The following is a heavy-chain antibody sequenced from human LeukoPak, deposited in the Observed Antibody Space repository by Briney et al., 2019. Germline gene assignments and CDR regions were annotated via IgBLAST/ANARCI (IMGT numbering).Heavy chain of an antibody. CDR2: IIPILGIA. Sequence: GAPVKVSCKASGGTFSSYAISWVRQAPGQGLEWMGRIIPILGIANYAQKFQGRVTITADKSTSTAYMELSSLRSDDTAVYYCARETLELGILNWFDPWGQGTLVTVSS. CDR3: ARETLELGILNWFDP. D-gene: IGHD7-27*01. CDR1: GGTFSSYA. J-gene: IGHJ5*02. V-gene: IGHV1-69*04.